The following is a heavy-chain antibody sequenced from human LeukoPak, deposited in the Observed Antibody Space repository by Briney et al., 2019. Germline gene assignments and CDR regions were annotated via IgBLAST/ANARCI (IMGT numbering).Heavy chain of an antibody. J-gene: IGHJ4*02. V-gene: IGHV3-74*01. D-gene: IGHD7-27*01. CDR3: AKDLGPGPWHFFDY. CDR1: GNYW. Sequence: GGSLRLSCAASGNYWMHWVRQAPGKGLVWVSHINSDGSWTSYADSVKGRFTISKDNAKNTVYLQMNNLRAEDTAVYYCAKDLGPGPWHFFDYWGQGTLVTVSS. CDR2: INSDGSWT.